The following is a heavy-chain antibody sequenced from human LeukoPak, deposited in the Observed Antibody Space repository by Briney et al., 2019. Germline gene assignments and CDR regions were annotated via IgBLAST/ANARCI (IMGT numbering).Heavy chain of an antibody. D-gene: IGHD3-9*01. Sequence: GGSLRLSCAASGFTFSDYYMSWIRQAPGKGLEWVSYISSSGSTIYYADSVKGRFTISRDNAKNSLYLQMNSLRAEDTALYYCAKDMVPYYDILTGYFDYWGQGTLVTVSS. J-gene: IGHJ4*02. CDR3: AKDMVPYYDILTGYFDY. CDR2: ISSSGSTI. CDR1: GFTFSDYY. V-gene: IGHV3-11*01.